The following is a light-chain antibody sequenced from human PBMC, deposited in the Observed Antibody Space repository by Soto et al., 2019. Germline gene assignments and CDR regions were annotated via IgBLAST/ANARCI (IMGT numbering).Light chain of an antibody. Sequence: EIVMTQSPATLSVSPGERATLSCRASQSVSSNLAWYQQKPGQAPRLLIYGASTRAHGIPARFNGSGSGTEFTLSISSLQSEDFAVYYCQQYNNWVTFGPGTKVDIK. CDR1: QSVSSN. CDR3: QQYNNWVT. J-gene: IGKJ3*01. V-gene: IGKV3-15*01. CDR2: GAS.